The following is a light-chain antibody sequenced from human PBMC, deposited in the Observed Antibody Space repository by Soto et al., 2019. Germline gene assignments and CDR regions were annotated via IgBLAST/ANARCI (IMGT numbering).Light chain of an antibody. Sequence: DIQMTQSPSSLSASVGDRVTITCQASQDIGYYLNWYQHKPGKAPKLLIYYAFNFEIGVPSRFRGGEYRTHFSFTISGLQPENIATYYCQYSSNFPLFGPGTKVDMK. CDR3: QYSSNFPL. CDR2: YAF. V-gene: IGKV1-33*01. CDR1: QDIGYY. J-gene: IGKJ3*01.